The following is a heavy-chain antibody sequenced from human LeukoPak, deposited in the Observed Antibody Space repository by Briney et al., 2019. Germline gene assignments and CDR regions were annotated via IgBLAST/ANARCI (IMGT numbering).Heavy chain of an antibody. CDR1: GFTFSSCG. CDR3: ARNLAVAGTGDAFDI. J-gene: IGHJ3*02. CDR2: IRSDGSTK. D-gene: IGHD6-19*01. V-gene: IGHV3-30*02. Sequence: PGGSLRLSCAASGFTFSSCGMHWVRQTPGKGLEWVAFIRSDGSTKYYADSVKGRFTISRDNSKNTLYLQMNSLRAEDTAVYYCARNLAVAGTGDAFDIWGQGTMVTVSS.